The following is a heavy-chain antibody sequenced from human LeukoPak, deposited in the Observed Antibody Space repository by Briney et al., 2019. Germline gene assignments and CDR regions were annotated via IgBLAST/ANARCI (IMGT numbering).Heavy chain of an antibody. CDR2: ISSSSSYI. Sequence: GGSLRLSCAASGFTFSSYSMNWVRQAPGKGLEWVASISSSSSYIYYADSVKGRFTISRDNAKNSLYLQMNSLRAEDTAVYYCARDPGRLRVGATHPGAFDIWGQGTMVTVSS. CDR1: GFTFSSYS. D-gene: IGHD1-26*01. V-gene: IGHV3-21*01. J-gene: IGHJ3*02. CDR3: ARDPGRLRVGATHPGAFDI.